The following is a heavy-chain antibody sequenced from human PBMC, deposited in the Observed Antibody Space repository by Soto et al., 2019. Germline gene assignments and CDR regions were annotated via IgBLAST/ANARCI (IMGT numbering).Heavy chain of an antibody. J-gene: IGHJ4*02. Sequence: GGSLRLSCAASGFTFSNAWMSWVRQAPGKGLEWVGRIKSKTDGGTTDYAAPVKGRFTISRDDSKNTLYLQMNSLKTEDTAVYYCTTAYNPYYDFWSDNDEAYYWGQGTLVTVSS. V-gene: IGHV3-15*01. CDR3: TTAYNPYYDFWSDNDEAYY. CDR1: GFTFSNAW. CDR2: IKSKTDGGTT. D-gene: IGHD3-3*01.